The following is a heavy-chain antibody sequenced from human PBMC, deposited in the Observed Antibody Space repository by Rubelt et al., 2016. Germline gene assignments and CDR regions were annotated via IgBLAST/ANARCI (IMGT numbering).Heavy chain of an antibody. J-gene: IGHJ4*02. CDR3: AADFLGAAGTGD. CDR1: GGSISSSSYY. D-gene: IGHD6-13*01. Sequence: QLQLQESGPGLVKPSETLSLTCTVSGGSISSSSYYWGWIRQPPGKGLEWIGEINHSGSTTYNPSLKSRVTISVDTSKNQFSLKLSSVTAADTAVYYCAADFLGAAGTGDWGQGTLVTVSS. CDR2: INHSGST. V-gene: IGHV4-39*07.